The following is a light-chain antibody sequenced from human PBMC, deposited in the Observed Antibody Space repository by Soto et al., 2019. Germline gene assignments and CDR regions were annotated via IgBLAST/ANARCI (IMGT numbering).Light chain of an antibody. Sequence: DIQMTQSPSTLSASVGDRVPIPSRASHSIISCLAGYQQKPGKAPKHLLYKASILESGVPSRFGGSGYGTAFTLTISSLQPDDFATYYCQQYNSYPVTFGQGTKVEIK. J-gene: IGKJ1*01. CDR3: QQYNSYPVT. V-gene: IGKV1-5*03. CDR2: KAS. CDR1: HSIISC.